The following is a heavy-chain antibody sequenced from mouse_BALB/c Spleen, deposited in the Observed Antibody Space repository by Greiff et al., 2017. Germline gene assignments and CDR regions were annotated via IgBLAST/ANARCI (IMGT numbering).Heavy chain of an antibody. J-gene: IGHJ4*01. CDR2: ISDGGSYT. CDR3: ARGRGRYDEEGDAMDY. D-gene: IGHD2-14*01. V-gene: IGHV5-4*02. CDR1: GFTFSDYY. Sequence: EVKVVESGGGLVKPGGSLKLSCAASGFTFSDYYMYWVRQTPEKRLEWVATISDGGSYTYYPDSVKGRFTISRDNAKNNLYLQMSSLKSEDTAMYYCARGRGRYDEEGDAMDYWGQGTSVTVSS.